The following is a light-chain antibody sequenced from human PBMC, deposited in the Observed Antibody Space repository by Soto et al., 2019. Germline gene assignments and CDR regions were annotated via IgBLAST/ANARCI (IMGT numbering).Light chain of an antibody. Sequence: DLQMTQSPSSLSASVGDRVIISCRASQNILTYLNWYQQKPGKAPELLIYAASNLRRGVPSRFSGTGSWTELRLTISSLQPEDLSTYFCHQSYGLPPYSFGQGTKLES. CDR3: HQSYGLPPYS. V-gene: IGKV1-39*01. CDR2: AAS. CDR1: QNILTY. J-gene: IGKJ2*03.